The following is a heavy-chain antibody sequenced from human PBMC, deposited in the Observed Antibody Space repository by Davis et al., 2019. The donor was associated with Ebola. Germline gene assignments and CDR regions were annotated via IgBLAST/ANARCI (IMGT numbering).Heavy chain of an antibody. Sequence: PSETLSLTCTVSGGSISSYYWSWIRQPPGKGLEWIGYIHYSGSTNYNPSLKSRVTILVDTSTNQFSLNLNSVTAAETAVYYCASHYYYGSGSQGDYWGQGSLVTVSS. D-gene: IGHD3-10*01. J-gene: IGHJ4*02. V-gene: IGHV4-59*01. CDR1: GGSISSYY. CDR2: IHYSGST. CDR3: ASHYYYGSGSQGDY.